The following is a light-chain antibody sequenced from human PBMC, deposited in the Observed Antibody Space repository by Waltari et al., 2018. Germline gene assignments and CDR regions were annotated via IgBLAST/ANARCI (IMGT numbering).Light chain of an antibody. Sequence: QSVLTQPPSVPGAPGQRVTISCTGSSPNIGAGYDVHWYQQLPGTAPKLLLYGNSNRPSGFPDRFSGSKSGTSASLAITGLQAEDEADYYCQSYDSSLSGSVFGGGTKLTVL. CDR3: QSYDSSLSGSV. CDR1: SPNIGAGYD. V-gene: IGLV1-40*01. CDR2: GNS. J-gene: IGLJ2*01.